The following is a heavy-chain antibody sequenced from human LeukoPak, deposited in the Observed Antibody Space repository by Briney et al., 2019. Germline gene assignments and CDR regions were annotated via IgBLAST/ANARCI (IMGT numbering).Heavy chain of an antibody. D-gene: IGHD6-13*01. CDR3: ARDAAGFDY. J-gene: IGHJ4*02. V-gene: IGHV3-33*01. CDR2: IWYDGSNK. CDR1: GFTFSSYG. Sequence: QPGRSLRLSCAASGFTFSSYGMHWVRQAPGKGLEWVAGIWYDGSNKYYADSVKGRFTISRDNSKNTLYLQMNSLRAEDTAVYYCARDAAGFDYWGQGTLVTVSS.